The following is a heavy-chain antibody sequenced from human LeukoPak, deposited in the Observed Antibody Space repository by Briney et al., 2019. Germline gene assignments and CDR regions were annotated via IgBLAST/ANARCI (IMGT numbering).Heavy chain of an antibody. J-gene: IGHJ6*04. D-gene: IGHD6-19*01. Sequence: SETLSLTCAVYGGSFSGYYWSWIRQPPGKGLEWIGEINHSGSTNYNPSLKSRVTISVDTSKNQFSLKLSSVTAADTAVYYCARVVQAVAESHARKDVWGKGTSVTVSS. CDR3: ARVVQAVAESHARKDV. CDR1: GGSFSGYY. CDR2: INHSGST. V-gene: IGHV4-34*01.